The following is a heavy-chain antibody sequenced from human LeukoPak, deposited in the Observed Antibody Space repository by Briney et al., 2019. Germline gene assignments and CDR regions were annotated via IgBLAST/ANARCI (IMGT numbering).Heavy chain of an antibody. Sequence: GGSLRLSCAASGFTFSSYGMHWVRQAPGKGLEWVAVISYDGSNKYYADSVKGRFTISRDNSKNTLYLQMNSLRAEDTAVYYCAKDRAYYSDSSGYYLVRAYDYWGQGTLVTVSS. CDR1: GFTFSSYG. D-gene: IGHD3-22*01. CDR2: ISYDGSNK. V-gene: IGHV3-30*18. J-gene: IGHJ4*02. CDR3: AKDRAYYSDSSGYYLVRAYDY.